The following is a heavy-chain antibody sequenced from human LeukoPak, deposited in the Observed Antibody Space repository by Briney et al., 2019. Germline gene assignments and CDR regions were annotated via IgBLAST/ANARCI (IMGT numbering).Heavy chain of an antibody. D-gene: IGHD5-12*01. CDR2: IKPEGGRT. V-gene: IGHV1-46*01. CDR3: ARLEGLAATMGD. CDR1: GGTFSSYA. J-gene: IGHJ4*02. Sequence: ASVKVSCKASGGTFSSYAISWVRQAPGQGLEWMGLIKPEGGRTIYAQKFKGRVTMTRDTSPSTVYMELSSLRSEDTAVYYCARLEGLAATMGDWGQGTLATVSS.